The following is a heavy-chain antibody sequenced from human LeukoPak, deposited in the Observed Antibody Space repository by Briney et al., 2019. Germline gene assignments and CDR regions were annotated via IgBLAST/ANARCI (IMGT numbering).Heavy chain of an antibody. CDR3: ATTPVGARYFDY. V-gene: IGHV3-20*04. CDR1: GFTFDDYG. CDR2: INWNGGST. Sequence: GGSLRLSCAASGFTFDDYGMSWVRHAPGKGLEWVSGINWNGGSTGYADSVKGRFTISRDNAKNSLYLQMNSLRAEDTALYYCATTPVGARYFDYWGQGTLVTVSS. D-gene: IGHD1-26*01. J-gene: IGHJ4*02.